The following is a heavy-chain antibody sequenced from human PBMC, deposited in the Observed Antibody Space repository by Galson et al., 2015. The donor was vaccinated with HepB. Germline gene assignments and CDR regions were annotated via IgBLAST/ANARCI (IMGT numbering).Heavy chain of an antibody. CDR2: TSYDGNNK. Sequence: SLRLSCAASGFTFSNYAMHWVRQAPGKGLEWVAVTSYDGNNKYYPDSVKGRFTISRDNSKNTLYLQMNSLRAEDTAVYYCARDLRYYSAVDYWGQGTLVTVSS. CDR3: ARDLRYYSAVDY. D-gene: IGHD2/OR15-2a*01. J-gene: IGHJ4*02. V-gene: IGHV3-30-3*01. CDR1: GFTFSNYA.